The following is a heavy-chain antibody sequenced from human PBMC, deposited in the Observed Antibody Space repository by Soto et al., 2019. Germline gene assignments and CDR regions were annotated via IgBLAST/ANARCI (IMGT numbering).Heavy chain of an antibody. CDR2: ISYDGSNK. D-gene: IGHD3-10*01. Sequence: GGSLRLSCAASGFTFSSYGMHWVRQAPGKGLEWVAVISYDGSNKYYADSGKGRFTISRDNSKNMPYLQMNSLRAEDTAVYYCAKGGDYYGSGSYFNVYYYYMDVWGKGTTVTVSS. CDR3: AKGGDYYGSGSYFNVYYYYMDV. CDR1: GFTFSSYG. V-gene: IGHV3-30*18. J-gene: IGHJ6*03.